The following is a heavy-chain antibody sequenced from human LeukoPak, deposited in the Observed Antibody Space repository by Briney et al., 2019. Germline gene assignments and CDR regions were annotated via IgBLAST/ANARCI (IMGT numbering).Heavy chain of an antibody. CDR3: AREYPDNGDGWGY. Sequence: GGSLRLSCAASGFTFSSYEMNWVRQAPGKGLEWVSYISGSGSTLFYADSVKGRFTISRDNAKNSLYLQMNSLRVEDTAVYYCAREYPDNGDGWGYWGQGTLVTVSS. CDR2: ISGSGSTL. D-gene: IGHD1-1*01. V-gene: IGHV3-48*03. CDR1: GFTFSSYE. J-gene: IGHJ4*02.